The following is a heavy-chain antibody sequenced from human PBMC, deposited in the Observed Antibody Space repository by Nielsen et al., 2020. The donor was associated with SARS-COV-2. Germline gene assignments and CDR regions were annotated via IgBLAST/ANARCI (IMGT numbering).Heavy chain of an antibody. D-gene: IGHD6-19*01. CDR1: GFTFSSYA. CDR3: AKLEQWLDSYYFDY. V-gene: IGHV3-23*01. J-gene: IGHJ4*02. Sequence: GESLKISCAASGFTFSSYAMNWVRQAPGKGLEWVSAISGSGGSTYYADSVKGRFTISRDNSKNTLYLQMNSLRAEDTAVYYCAKLEQWLDSYYFDYWGQGTLVTVSS. CDR2: ISGSGGST.